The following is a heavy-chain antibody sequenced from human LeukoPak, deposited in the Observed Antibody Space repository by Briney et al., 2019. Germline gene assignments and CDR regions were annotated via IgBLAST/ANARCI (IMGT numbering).Heavy chain of an antibody. Sequence: PGGSLRLSCAASGFTFSDYYMSWIRQAPGKGLEWVSYISSSGSTIYYADSVKGRFTISRDNAKNSLYLQMNSLRAEDTAVYYCARDGGGATYDSSAYHKPDAFDIWGQGTMVTVSS. V-gene: IGHV3-11*04. CDR3: ARDGGGATYDSSAYHKPDAFDI. CDR1: GFTFSDYY. D-gene: IGHD3-22*01. J-gene: IGHJ3*02. CDR2: ISSSGSTI.